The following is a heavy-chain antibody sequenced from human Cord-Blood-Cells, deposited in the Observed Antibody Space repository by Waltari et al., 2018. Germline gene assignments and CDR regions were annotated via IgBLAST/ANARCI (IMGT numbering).Heavy chain of an antibody. CDR3: ANSGYGGAY. J-gene: IGHJ4*02. Sequence: EVQLVESGGGLVQPGGSLRLSCAASGFTIRSSRMHWFRQAPGKGLVWVSRINSDGSSTSYSDSVKGRFTISRDNAKNTLYLQMNSLRAEDTAVYYCANSGYGGAYWGQGTLVTVSS. V-gene: IGHV3-74*01. D-gene: IGHD5-12*01. CDR2: INSDGSST. CDR1: GFTIRSSR.